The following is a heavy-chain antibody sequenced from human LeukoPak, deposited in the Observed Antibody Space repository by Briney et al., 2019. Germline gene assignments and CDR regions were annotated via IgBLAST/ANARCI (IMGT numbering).Heavy chain of an antibody. J-gene: IGHJ6*02. CDR1: GFTFSSYA. CDR2: ISSNGGST. CDR3: ARDYPLDYYYGMDV. Sequence: GGSLRLSCAASGFTFSSYAMHWVRQAPGKGLEYVSAISSNGGSTYYANSVKGRFTISRDNSKNTLYLQMGSLRAEDTAVYYCARDYPLDYYYGMDVWGQGTTVTVSS. V-gene: IGHV3-64*01.